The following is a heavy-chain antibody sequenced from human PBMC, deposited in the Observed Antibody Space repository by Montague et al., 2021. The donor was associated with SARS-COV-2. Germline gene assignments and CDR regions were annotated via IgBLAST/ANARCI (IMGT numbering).Heavy chain of an antibody. CDR2: IYYSGCT. CDR1: GGSISSGGYY. J-gene: IGHJ6*02. V-gene: IGHV4-31*03. Sequence: TLSLTCTVSGGSISSGGYYWSWIRQHPGKGLEWIGYIYYSGCTYYNPSLKSRVTISVDTSKNQFSLKLSSVTAADTAVYYCAREKRHYCSSTSCYDNYYYYYGMDVWGQGTTVTVSS. D-gene: IGHD2-2*01. CDR3: AREKRHYCSSTSCYDNYYYYYGMDV.